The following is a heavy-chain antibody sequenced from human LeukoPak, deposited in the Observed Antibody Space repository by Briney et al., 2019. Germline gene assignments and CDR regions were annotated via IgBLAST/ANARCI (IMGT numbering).Heavy chain of an antibody. CDR2: IRYDGSNK. CDR1: GFTFSSYG. D-gene: IGHD3-22*01. Sequence: GGSLRLSCAASGFTFSSYGMHWVRQAPGKGLEWVAFIRYDGSNKYYADSVKGRFTISRDNSKNTLYLQMNSLRAEDTAVYYCAKEPLRYYDSSGYYYYWGQGTLVTVSS. CDR3: AKEPLRYYDSSGYYYY. V-gene: IGHV3-30*02. J-gene: IGHJ4*02.